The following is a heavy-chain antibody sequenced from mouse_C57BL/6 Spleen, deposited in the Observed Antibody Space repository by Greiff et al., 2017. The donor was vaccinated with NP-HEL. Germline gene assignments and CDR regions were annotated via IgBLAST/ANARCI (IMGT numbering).Heavy chain of an antibody. CDR1: GYTFTSYT. Sequence: LVESGAELARPGASVKMSCKASGYTFTSYTMHWVKQRPGQGLEWIGYINPSSGYTKYNQKFKDKATLTADKSSSTAYMQLSSLTSEDSAVYYCARWGTTVVADYWGQGTTLTVSS. J-gene: IGHJ2*01. V-gene: IGHV1-4*01. CDR2: INPSSGYT. CDR3: ARWGTTVVADY. D-gene: IGHD1-1*01.